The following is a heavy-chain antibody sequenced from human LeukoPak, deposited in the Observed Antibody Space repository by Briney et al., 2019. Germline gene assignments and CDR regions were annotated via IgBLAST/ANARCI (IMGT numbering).Heavy chain of an antibody. J-gene: IGHJ5*02. Sequence: ASVKVSCKASGYTFTSYYMHWVRQAPGQGLEWMGIINPSGGSTSYAQKFQGRVTMTRDTSTSTVYMELSSLRSEDTAVYYCARESKGEAITKIVVVQNNWFDPWGQGTLVTVSS. CDR1: GYTFTSYY. CDR3: ARESKGEAITKIVVVQNNWFDP. CDR2: INPSGGST. D-gene: IGHD3-22*01. V-gene: IGHV1-46*01.